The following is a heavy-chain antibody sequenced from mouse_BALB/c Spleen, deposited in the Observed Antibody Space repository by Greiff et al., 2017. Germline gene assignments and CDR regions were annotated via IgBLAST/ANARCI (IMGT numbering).Heavy chain of an antibody. CDR3: SSPDSYYPCYYSMDY. CDR1: GFTFSSYG. J-gene: IGHJ4*01. CDR2: ISSGGSYT. V-gene: IGHV5-6*01. D-gene: IGHD2-3*01. Sequence: VQLMESGGDLVKPGGSLKLSCAASGFTFSSYGMSWVRQTPDKRLEWVATISSGGSYTYYPDSVKGRFTISRDNAKNTLYLQMSSLKSEDTAMYYCSSPDSYYPCYYSMDYWGQGTSVTVSS.